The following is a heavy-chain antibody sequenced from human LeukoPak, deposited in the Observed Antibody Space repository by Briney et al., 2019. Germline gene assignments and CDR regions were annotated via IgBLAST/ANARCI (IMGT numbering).Heavy chain of an antibody. CDR2: ISYDGSSK. J-gene: IGHJ4*02. D-gene: IGHD1-26*01. CDR1: GFTFSGYS. V-gene: IGHV3-30*04. CDR3: VRDLVGAST. Sequence: GTPLRLSCAASGFTFSGYSMCWVRQGPGSGLEYVSVISYDGSSKYYADSVKGRVTVSRDNAKNTLYLQVDSLRTEDTGIYYCVRDLVGASTWGQGTLVTVSS.